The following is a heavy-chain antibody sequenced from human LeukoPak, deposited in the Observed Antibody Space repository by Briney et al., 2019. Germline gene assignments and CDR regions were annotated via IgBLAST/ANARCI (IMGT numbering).Heavy chain of an antibody. CDR1: GGSFSGYY. CDR2: IYYTGNT. Sequence: SETLSLTCGVYGGSFSGYYWIWIRQPPGKGLEWIGSIYYTGNTYYNASLKSQVSISIDMSKNQFSLKITSVTAADTGVYYCARQTGSGLFILPGGQGTLVTVSS. CDR3: ARQTGSGLFILP. J-gene: IGHJ4*02. V-gene: IGHV4-59*04. D-gene: IGHD3/OR15-3a*01.